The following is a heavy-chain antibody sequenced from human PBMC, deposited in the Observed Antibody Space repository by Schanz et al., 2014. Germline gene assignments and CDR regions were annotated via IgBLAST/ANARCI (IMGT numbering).Heavy chain of an antibody. CDR2: INPANGNT. CDR1: GYSFTDYA. V-gene: IGHV1-18*01. D-gene: IGHD6-13*01. J-gene: IGHJ5*02. Sequence: QVQLVQSGVEVKRPGASVRVSCKASGYSFTDYAIHWVRQAPGQGLEWMGWINPANGNTHYSPRLNGRVSISSDTAASTVYLHFSSLKSDDTAVYYCARDLIAAAESWFDPWGQGTPITVSS. CDR3: ARDLIAAAESWFDP.